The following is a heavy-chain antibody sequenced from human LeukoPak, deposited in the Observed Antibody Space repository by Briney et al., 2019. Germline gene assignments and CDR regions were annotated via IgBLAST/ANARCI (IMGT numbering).Heavy chain of an antibody. CDR3: AREVGISVVVPAASYYYYYMDV. V-gene: IGHV3-33*01. Sequence: GSLRLSCAASGFTFSSYGMHWVRQAPGKGLEWVAVIWYDGSNKYYADSVKGRFTISRDNSKNTLYLQMNSLRAEDTAVYYCAREVGISVVVPAASYYYYYMDVWGKGTTVTVSS. CDR1: GFTFSSYG. CDR2: IWYDGSNK. J-gene: IGHJ6*03. D-gene: IGHD2-2*01.